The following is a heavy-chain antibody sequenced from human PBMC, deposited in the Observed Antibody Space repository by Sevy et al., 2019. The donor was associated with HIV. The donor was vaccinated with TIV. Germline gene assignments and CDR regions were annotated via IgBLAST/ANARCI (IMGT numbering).Heavy chain of an antibody. CDR2: IKQDGSDE. D-gene: IGHD3-10*01. Sequence: GGSLRLSCAASGFTFSSYWMTWVRQAPGKGLEWVANIKQDGSDEYYVDSVKGRFTISRDNAKNSLDLQMNSLRGEDTAVYYCARSRGWRDAFDIWGQGTMVTVSS. V-gene: IGHV3-7*01. CDR1: GFTFSSYW. J-gene: IGHJ3*02. CDR3: ARSRGWRDAFDI.